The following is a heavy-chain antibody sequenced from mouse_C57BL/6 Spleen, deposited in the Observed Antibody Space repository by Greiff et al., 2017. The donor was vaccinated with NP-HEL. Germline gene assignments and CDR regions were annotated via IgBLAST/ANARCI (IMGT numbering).Heavy chain of an antibody. Sequence: QVQLQQSGAELARPGASVKMSCKASGYTFTSYTMHWVKQRPGQGLEWIGYINPSSGYTKYNQKFKDKATLTADKSSSTAYMLLSSLTSEDSAVYYCARDSNYAGFAYWGQGTLVTVSA. CDR1: GYTFTSYT. V-gene: IGHV1-4*01. CDR3: ARDSNYAGFAY. D-gene: IGHD2-5*01. J-gene: IGHJ3*01. CDR2: INPSSGYT.